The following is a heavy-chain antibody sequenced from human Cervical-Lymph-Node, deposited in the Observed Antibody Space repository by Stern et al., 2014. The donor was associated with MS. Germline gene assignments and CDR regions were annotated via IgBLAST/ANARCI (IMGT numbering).Heavy chain of an antibody. CDR2: ISTTGKPI. Sequence: VQLVESGGGSVKPGGSLRLSCAVSGFTFSDYHMHWIRQAPGKVLAWISYISTTGKPIYYADSVKGRFTISRDNAKNSLYLQMNSLRVEDTAVYYCVRASDPLFEYWGQGTLVTVSS. D-gene: IGHD2-21*02. V-gene: IGHV3-11*01. CDR1: GFTFSDYH. J-gene: IGHJ4*02. CDR3: VRASDPLFEY.